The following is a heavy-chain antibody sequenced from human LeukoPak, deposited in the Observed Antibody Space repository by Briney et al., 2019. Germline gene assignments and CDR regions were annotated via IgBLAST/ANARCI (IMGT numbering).Heavy chain of an antibody. Sequence: GGSLRLCCAGSGFTFSDNYMSWIRQAPGKGLEWLSYIDSSGNTIYYADSVKGRFTISRDNAKNSLYLQMNSLRAEDTAVYYCARSRRGYSYGTIDYWGQGTLVTVSS. D-gene: IGHD5-18*01. V-gene: IGHV3-11*04. CDR3: ARSRRGYSYGTIDY. CDR1: GFTFSDNY. CDR2: IDSSGNTI. J-gene: IGHJ4*02.